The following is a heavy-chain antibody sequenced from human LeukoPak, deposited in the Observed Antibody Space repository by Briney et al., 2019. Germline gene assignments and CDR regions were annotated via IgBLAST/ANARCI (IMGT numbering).Heavy chain of an antibody. J-gene: IGHJ6*02. Sequence: PGRSLRLSCAASEFTFDDFGMHWVRQVPGKGLEWVAGISWNSGDISYADSLKGRFTISRDNAKNSLFLEMDSLRVEDTALYYCARDRAAIDYYGLDVWGQGTTVTVSS. D-gene: IGHD2-15*01. V-gene: IGHV3-9*01. CDR2: ISWNSGDI. CDR3: ARDRAAIDYYGLDV. CDR1: EFTFDDFG.